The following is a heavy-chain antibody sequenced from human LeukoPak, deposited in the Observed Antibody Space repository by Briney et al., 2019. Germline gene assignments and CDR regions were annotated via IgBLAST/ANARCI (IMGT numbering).Heavy chain of an antibody. Sequence: SETLSLTCSVSGYSISSGPYWGWIRQPPGKGLEWVGSIYLGETTYYNPSLKTRLTISVDRSKNQFFLKLSSVTAADTAVYYCGTNWSDFDYWGQGILVTVSS. CDR1: GYSISSGPY. D-gene: IGHD3-3*01. J-gene: IGHJ4*02. CDR2: IYLGETT. V-gene: IGHV4-38-2*02. CDR3: GTNWSDFDY.